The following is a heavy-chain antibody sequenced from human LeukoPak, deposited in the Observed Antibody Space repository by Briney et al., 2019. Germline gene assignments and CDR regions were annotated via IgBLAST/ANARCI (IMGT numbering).Heavy chain of an antibody. D-gene: IGHD4-23*01. V-gene: IGHV1-69*05. CDR2: IIPIFGTA. CDR3: ARGLTSSVVTAYYFDY. J-gene: IGHJ4*02. Sequence: VASVKVSCKASGGTFSSYAISWVRQAPGQGLEWMGGIIPIFGTANYAQKFQGRVTITTDESTSTAYMELSSLRSEDTAVYYCARGLTSSVVTAYYFDYWGQGTLVTVSS. CDR1: GGTFSSYA.